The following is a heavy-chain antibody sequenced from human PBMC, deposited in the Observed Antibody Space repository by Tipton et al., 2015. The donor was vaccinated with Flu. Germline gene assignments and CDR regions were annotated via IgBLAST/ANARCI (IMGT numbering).Heavy chain of an antibody. V-gene: IGHV4-38-2*01. CDR2: MSHSGRT. CDR3: ARLTYYYGSGTSDC. CDR1: GYSINSGYF. Sequence: LACAVSGYSINSGYFWGWIRQPPGKGLEWIGSMSHSGRTYYNPSLKSRVTISADTWKTQFSLKLGSVTAADTAVYYCARLTYYYGSGTSDCWGQGTLLTASS. D-gene: IGHD3-10*01. J-gene: IGHJ4*02.